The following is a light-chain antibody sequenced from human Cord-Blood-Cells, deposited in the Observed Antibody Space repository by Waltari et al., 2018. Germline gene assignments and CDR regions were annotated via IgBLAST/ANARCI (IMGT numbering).Light chain of an antibody. J-gene: IGLJ1*01. CDR2: EVS. Sequence: QSALTQPASVSGSPGQSTTISCPGTSSDVGGYNYVPWYQQHPGKAPKLMIYEVSNRPSGVSNRFSGSKSGNTASLTISGLQAEDEADYYCSSYTSSSTLVFGTGTKVTVL. CDR3: SSYTSSSTLV. V-gene: IGLV2-14*01. CDR1: SSDVGGYNY.